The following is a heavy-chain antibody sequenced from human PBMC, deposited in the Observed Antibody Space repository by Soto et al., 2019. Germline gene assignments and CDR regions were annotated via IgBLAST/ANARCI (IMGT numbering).Heavy chain of an antibody. Sequence: GGSLRLSCAASGFTFSSYGMHWARQAPGKGLEWVAVISYDGSNKYYADSVKGRFTTSRDNSKNTLYLQMNSLRAEDTAVYYCAGFTVNAFDIWGQGTMVTVSS. CDR1: GFTFSSYG. D-gene: IGHD4-17*01. J-gene: IGHJ3*02. CDR3: AGFTVNAFDI. V-gene: IGHV3-30*03. CDR2: ISYDGSNK.